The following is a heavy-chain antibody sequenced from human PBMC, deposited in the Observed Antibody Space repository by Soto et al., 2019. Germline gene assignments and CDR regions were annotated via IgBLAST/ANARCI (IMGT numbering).Heavy chain of an antibody. CDR1: GYTFNRYA. Sequence: QVQLVQSGAELRKPGASVTVSCKASGYTFNRYAISWLRQAPGQGPEWMGWITGCTVEASYARKFQGRVTLTRNTSTSTAYMELRSLRDDDTAVYFCARDRPTDHWGQGTLVTVSS. V-gene: IGHV1-18*01. J-gene: IGHJ5*02. CDR3: ARDRPTDH. CDR2: ITGCTVEA.